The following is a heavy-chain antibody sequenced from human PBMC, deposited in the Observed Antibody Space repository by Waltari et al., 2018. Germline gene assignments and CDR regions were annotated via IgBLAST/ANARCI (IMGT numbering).Heavy chain of an antibody. V-gene: IGHV1-2*02. CDR3: ARDGSGSFLDN. CDR2: INPNSGGT. D-gene: IGHD1-26*01. CDR1: GYTLTELS. Sequence: QVQLVQSGAEVKKPGASVKVSCKVSGYTLTELSMHWVRQAPGKGLEWMGWINPNSGGTNYAQKFQGRVTMTRDTSISTVYMELSSLRFDDTAVYYCARDGSGSFLDNWGQGTLVTVSS. J-gene: IGHJ4*02.